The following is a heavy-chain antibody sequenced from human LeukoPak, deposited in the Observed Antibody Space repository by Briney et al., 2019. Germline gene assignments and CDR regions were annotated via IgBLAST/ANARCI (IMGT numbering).Heavy chain of an antibody. V-gene: IGHV1-69*02. CDR3: ARYVYYDSSGYPNYYFDY. CDR1: GGTFSSYT. CDR2: IIPKLGIA. Sequence: GATVRVFCKASGGTFSSYTISWVRQAPGQGLEGMGGIIPKLGIANYAQKLEGRVTINADKSTSTAYMELSSLRSENTAVYYCARYVYYDSSGYPNYYFDYWGQGTLVTVSS. J-gene: IGHJ4*02. D-gene: IGHD3-22*01.